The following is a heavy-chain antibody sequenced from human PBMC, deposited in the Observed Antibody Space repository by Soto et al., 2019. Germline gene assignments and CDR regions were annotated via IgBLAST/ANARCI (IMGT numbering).Heavy chain of an antibody. CDR3: AIFEKSFRVELPGGAAAFDI. CDR1: GFTFDDYG. D-gene: IGHD1-7*01. V-gene: IGHV3-20*04. J-gene: IGHJ3*02. CDR2: INWNGGST. Sequence: AGGSLRLSCAASGFTFDDYGMSWVRQAPGKGLEWVSGINWNGGSTGYADSVKGRFTISRDNAKNSLYLQMNSLRAEDTALYYCAIFEKSFRVELPGGAAAFDILGQGTMVTVAS.